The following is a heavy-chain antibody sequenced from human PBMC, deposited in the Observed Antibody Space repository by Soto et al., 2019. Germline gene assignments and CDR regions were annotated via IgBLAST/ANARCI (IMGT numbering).Heavy chain of an antibody. CDR2: VKSKTDGGTT. J-gene: IGHJ4*02. V-gene: IGHV3-15*07. D-gene: IGHD2-2*01. CDR3: TTDPSSTRDY. Sequence: EVQMVESGGGLVQPGGSLRLSCATSGFTFINAWMNWVRQAPGKGLEWVGRVKSKTDGGTTDYAAPVKGSFTISRDDSKITLLLKMNSLKNEATDQYYCTTDPSSTRDYWGQGTLVTVSS. CDR1: GFTFINAW.